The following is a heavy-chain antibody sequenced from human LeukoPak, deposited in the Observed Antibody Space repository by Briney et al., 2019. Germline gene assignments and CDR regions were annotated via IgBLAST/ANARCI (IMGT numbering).Heavy chain of an antibody. CDR1: GYTLTVLP. J-gene: IGHJ4*02. D-gene: IGHD1-26*01. V-gene: IGHV1-24*01. Sequence: GASVKVSCKVSGYTLTVLPMHWVRQAPGKGLEWMGGFDPEDGETIYAEKFQGRVTMTEDTSIETAYMELSSLRSEDTAVYYCATSSGELLGREFDYWGQGTLVTVSS. CDR2: FDPEDGET. CDR3: ATSSGELLGREFDY.